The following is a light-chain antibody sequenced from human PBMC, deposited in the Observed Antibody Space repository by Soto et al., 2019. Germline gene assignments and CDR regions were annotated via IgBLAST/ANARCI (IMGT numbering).Light chain of an antibody. CDR1: NIGSKS. Sequence: SYELTQPPSVSVAPGKTARITCGGKNIGSKSVHWYQQKPGQAPVLVIYYDSDRPSGIPERFSGSNSGNTATLTISRVEAGDEADYYCQVWDSSSDHPVYVFGTGTKVTVL. J-gene: IGLJ1*01. CDR3: QVWDSSSDHPVYV. CDR2: YDS. V-gene: IGLV3-21*04.